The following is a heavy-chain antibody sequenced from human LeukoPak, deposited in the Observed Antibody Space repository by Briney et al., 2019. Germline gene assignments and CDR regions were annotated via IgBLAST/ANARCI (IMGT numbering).Heavy chain of an antibody. J-gene: IGHJ4*02. CDR1: GFTFSSYE. CDR3: ARDSSFDY. V-gene: IGHV3-48*03. CDR2: ISSSGSTI. Sequence: QAGGSLRLSCAASGFTFSSYEMNWVRQAPGKGLEWVSYISSSGSTIYYADSVKGRFTISRDNAKNTLYLQMNSLRAEDTALYYCARDSSFDYWGQGTLVTVSS.